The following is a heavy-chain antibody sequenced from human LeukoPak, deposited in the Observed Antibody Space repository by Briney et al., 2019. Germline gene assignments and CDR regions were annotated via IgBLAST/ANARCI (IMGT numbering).Heavy chain of an antibody. CDR2: ISGSSSYI. CDR3: ARVHSGSYQYYYYYYMDV. CDR1: GFTFGSYS. Sequence: PGGSLRLSCAASGFTFGSYSMNWVRLAPGKGLEWVSSISGSSSYIYYADSVKGRFTISRDNANNSLYLQMNSLRAEDTAVYYCARVHSGSYQYYYYYYMDVWGKGTTVTVSS. V-gene: IGHV3-21*01. D-gene: IGHD1-26*01. J-gene: IGHJ6*03.